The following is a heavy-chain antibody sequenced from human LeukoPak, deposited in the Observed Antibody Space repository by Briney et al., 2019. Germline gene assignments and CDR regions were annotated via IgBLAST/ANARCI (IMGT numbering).Heavy chain of an antibody. J-gene: IGHJ5*02. D-gene: IGHD2-2*01. Sequence: SETLSLTCNVSGGSISRYHWHWIPQPAGKGLEWMGRIYSSGSTNYNPSLKSRVTMSVDTSKNQFSLKLNSMTAADRAVYYCAREDHFTRSIGDWFDPWGQGTLVTVSS. CDR1: GGSISRYH. CDR2: IYSSGST. V-gene: IGHV4-4*07. CDR3: AREDHFTRSIGDWFDP.